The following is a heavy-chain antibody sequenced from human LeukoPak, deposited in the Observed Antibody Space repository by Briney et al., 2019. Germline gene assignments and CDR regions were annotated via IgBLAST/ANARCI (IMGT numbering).Heavy chain of an antibody. J-gene: IGHJ4*02. CDR3: VREMGSGTHYCLEF. CDR2: INPSESFV. V-gene: IGHV3-64D*06. Sequence: QPGGSLKLSCSASGFTFSSSPMHWVCQAPGKGLEYVSSINPSESFVSYADFAKGRLTISRDNWRNTLHLQMNSLTPDDTAIYYCVREMGSGTHYCLEFWGQGALVTVSA. CDR1: GFTFSSSP. D-gene: IGHD3-10*01.